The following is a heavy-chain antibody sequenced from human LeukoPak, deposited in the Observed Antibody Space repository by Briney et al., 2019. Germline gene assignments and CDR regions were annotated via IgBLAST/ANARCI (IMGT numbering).Heavy chain of an antibody. CDR3: VKSAAGTADFDS. V-gene: IGHV4-30-2*04. Sequence: SRVTISVDTSKNQFSLKVSSVTAADTAVYYCVKSAAGTADFDSWGQGTLVTASS. D-gene: IGHD1-1*01. J-gene: IGHJ4*02.